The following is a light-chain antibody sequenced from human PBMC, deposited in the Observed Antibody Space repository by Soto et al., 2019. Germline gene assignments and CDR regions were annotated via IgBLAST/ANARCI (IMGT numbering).Light chain of an antibody. J-gene: IGKJ1*01. CDR1: QSIINW. CDR3: QQYNSYSRT. V-gene: IGKV1-5*01. CDR2: DAS. Sequence: DIQMTQSPSTLSASVGDRVTITCRASQSIINWLAWYQQKPGKAPKLLIYDASSLESGVPSRFSGSGSGTEFTLTISSLQPDDFATYYCQQYNSYSRTFGQGTKMDIK.